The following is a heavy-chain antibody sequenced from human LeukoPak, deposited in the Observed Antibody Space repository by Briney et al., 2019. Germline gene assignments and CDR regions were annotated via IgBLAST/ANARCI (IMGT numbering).Heavy chain of an antibody. V-gene: IGHV1-69*05. CDR2: IIPIFGTA. CDR1: GGTFSSYA. Sequence: SVKVSCKASGGTFSSYAISWVRQAPGQGLEWMGRIIPIFGTANYAQKFQGRVTITTDESTSTAYMELSSLRSEDTAVYYCASYRMTYYYDSSPEYFQHWGQGTLVTDSS. J-gene: IGHJ1*01. CDR3: ASYRMTYYYDSSPEYFQH. D-gene: IGHD3-22*01.